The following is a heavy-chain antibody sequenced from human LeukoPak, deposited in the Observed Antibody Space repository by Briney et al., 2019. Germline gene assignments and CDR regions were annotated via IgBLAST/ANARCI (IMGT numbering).Heavy chain of an antibody. V-gene: IGHV4-61*02. D-gene: IGHD2-2*01. J-gene: IGHJ4*02. CDR2: VYTSGDT. Sequence: SETLSLTCTVSGDSISSGDYYWSWIRQPDGKGLEWIGRVYTSGDTNYNTSLKSRVTISLDTSKNQFSLKLSSVTAADTAVYYCARDSSYVPYHFDSWGQGTLVTVSS. CDR3: ARDSSYVPYHFDS. CDR1: GDSISSGDYY.